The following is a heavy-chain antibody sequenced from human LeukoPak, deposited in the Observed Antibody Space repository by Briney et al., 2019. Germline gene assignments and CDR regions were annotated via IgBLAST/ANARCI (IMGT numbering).Heavy chain of an antibody. CDR1: GFTFSDYG. CDR2: ISYDGSNK. J-gene: IGHJ4*02. Sequence: QSGGSLRLSCATSGFTFSDYGVHWVRQAPGKGLEWVAFISYDGSNKYYADSVKGRFTISRDNSKNTLYLQMNSLRAEDTAVYYCANEIVGATYFDYWGQGTLVTVSS. V-gene: IGHV3-30*18. CDR3: ANEIVGATYFDY. D-gene: IGHD1-26*01.